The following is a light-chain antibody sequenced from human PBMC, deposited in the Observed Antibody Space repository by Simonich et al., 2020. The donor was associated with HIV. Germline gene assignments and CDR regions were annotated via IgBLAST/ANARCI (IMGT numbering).Light chain of an antibody. Sequence: QSALTQPASVSGSPGQSITISCTGTSSDIGGYNYVSWYQQNPGKAPKLMIYEDSKRPSGVSNRFSASKSGNTASLTISGLQTEDEADYYCCSYARRSTLVFGGGTKLTVL. V-gene: IGLV2-23*01. CDR1: SSDIGGYNY. CDR3: CSYARRSTLV. J-gene: IGLJ2*01. CDR2: EDS.